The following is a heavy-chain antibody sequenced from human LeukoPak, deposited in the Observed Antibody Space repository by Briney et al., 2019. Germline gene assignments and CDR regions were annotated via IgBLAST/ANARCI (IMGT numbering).Heavy chain of an antibody. CDR2: INPSGGSP. J-gene: IGHJ3*02. V-gene: IGHV1-46*01. CDR3: ARDRYGISYADAFDI. CDR1: GYTFTRYY. Sequence: ASVKVSCKASGYTFTRYYIHWVRQAPGQGLEWMGIINPSGGSPSYAQKFQGRITMTRDTSTSTVYMELSSLRSEDTAVYYCARDRYGISYADAFDIWGQGTMVTVSS. D-gene: IGHD2-8*01.